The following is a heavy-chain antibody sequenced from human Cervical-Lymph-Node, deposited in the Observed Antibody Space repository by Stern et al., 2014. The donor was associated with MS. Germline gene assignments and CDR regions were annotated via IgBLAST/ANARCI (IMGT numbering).Heavy chain of an antibody. Sequence: EVQLVQSGAEVKKPGESLRISCTGSGYSFASYYIAWVRQLPGKGLEWMGIIFPSDPDGKYSPSFQGRVTISADKSINTAYLQWSSLRVSDTAMYFCARVPIISFLLKDTIDVWGQGTKVTVSS. J-gene: IGHJ3*01. CDR3: ARVPIISFLLKDTIDV. V-gene: IGHV5-51*01. CDR1: GYSFASYY. CDR2: IFPSDPDG.